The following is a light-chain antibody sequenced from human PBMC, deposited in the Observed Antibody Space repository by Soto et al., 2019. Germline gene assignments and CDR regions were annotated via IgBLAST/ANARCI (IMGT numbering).Light chain of an antibody. V-gene: IGKV3-20*01. Sequence: EIVLTQSPGTLSLSPGERATLSCRASQSVSSYYLAWYQQKPGQAPRLLIYDASSRATGIPDRFSGSGSGTDFTLTISRLEPEDFAVYYCQQYGSSPPITFGQGTRLEIK. J-gene: IGKJ5*01. CDR1: QSVSSYY. CDR3: QQYGSSPPIT. CDR2: DAS.